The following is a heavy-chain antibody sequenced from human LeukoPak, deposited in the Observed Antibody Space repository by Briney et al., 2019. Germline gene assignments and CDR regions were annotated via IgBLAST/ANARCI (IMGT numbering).Heavy chain of an antibody. CDR1: GSNFNKYA. J-gene: IGHJ4*02. V-gene: IGHV3-23*01. Sequence: PGGSLRLSCAASGSNFNKYAMSWVRQTPGKGLEWVSTITTTAGGTYYADSVKGRFTISRDNSKNTLYLQMNSLRAEDTALYYCAREKEATGFFDYWGQGTLVTVPS. CDR3: AREKEATGFFDY. CDR2: ITTTAGGT. D-gene: IGHD1-1*01.